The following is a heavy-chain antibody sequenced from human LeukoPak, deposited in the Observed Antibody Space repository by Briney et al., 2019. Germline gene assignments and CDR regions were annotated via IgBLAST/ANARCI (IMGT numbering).Heavy chain of an antibody. J-gene: IGHJ4*02. D-gene: IGHD6-13*01. CDR1: GFTFSSYA. CDR2: ISSAGGST. CDR3: AKVVIAAGCDY. V-gene: IGHV3-23*01. Sequence: GGSLRLSCAASGFTFSSYAMSWVRQAPGKGLERVSTISSAGGSTYYADSVKGRFTTSRDNSKNTLYLQMDSLRADDTAVYYCAKVVIAAGCDYWGQGTLVTVSS.